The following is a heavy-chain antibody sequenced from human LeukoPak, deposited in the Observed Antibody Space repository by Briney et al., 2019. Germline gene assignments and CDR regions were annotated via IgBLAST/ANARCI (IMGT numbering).Heavy chain of an antibody. J-gene: IGHJ5*02. CDR2: IRYDGSNK. Sequence: GGSLRLSCAASGFTFSSYGMHWVRQAPGKGLEWVAFIRYDGSNKYYADSVKGRFTISRDNSKNTLYLQMNSLRAEDTAVYYCAREQVRFLEWLSDNWFDPWGQGTLVTVSS. V-gene: IGHV3-30*02. D-gene: IGHD3-3*01. CDR1: GFTFSSYG. CDR3: AREQVRFLEWLSDNWFDP.